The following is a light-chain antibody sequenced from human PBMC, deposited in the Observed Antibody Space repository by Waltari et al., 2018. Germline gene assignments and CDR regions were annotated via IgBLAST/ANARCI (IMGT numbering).Light chain of an antibody. Sequence: DIQLTQSPSSLSASVGYSGTLICRSSHNIDNYLNWYQQKAGKAPKLLIYAASNLQGGVSSRFSGSGSGTEFTLSISHLQPEDFATYYCQQTFSTPPQMYTFGQGTKLDIK. CDR3: QQTFSTPPQMYT. J-gene: IGKJ2*01. CDR1: HNIDNY. CDR2: AAS. V-gene: IGKV1-39*01.